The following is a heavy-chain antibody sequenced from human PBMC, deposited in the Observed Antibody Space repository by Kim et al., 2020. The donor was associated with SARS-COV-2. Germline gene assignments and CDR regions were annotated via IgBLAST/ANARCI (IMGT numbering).Heavy chain of an antibody. CDR3: ASGSYYYDSSGYYKVFDY. CDR1: GFTFSSYG. V-gene: IGHV3-33*01. D-gene: IGHD3-22*01. J-gene: IGHJ4*02. Sequence: GGSLRLSCAASGFTFSSYGMHWVRQAPGKGLEWVAVIWYDGSNKYYADSVKGRFTISRDNSKNTLYLQMNSLRAEDTAVYYCASGSYYYDSSGYYKVFDYWGQGTLVTVSS. CDR2: IWYDGSNK.